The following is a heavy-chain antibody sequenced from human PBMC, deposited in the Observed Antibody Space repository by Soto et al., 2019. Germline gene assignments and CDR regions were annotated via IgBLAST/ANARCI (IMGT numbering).Heavy chain of an antibody. V-gene: IGHV3-30*18. CDR2: ISYDGYLK. J-gene: IGHJ6*04. CDR1: GFTFSTYG. CDR3: AKDFKVSGSHYGTLNYYYGMDV. Sequence: LRLSCAASGFTFSTYGMQWVRQAPGKGLEWVAVISYDGYLKYYVDAVKGRFTVARDNSKNTLFLEMNSLRVEDTAVYFCAKDFKVSGSHYGTLNYYYGMDVWGKGTTVTV. D-gene: IGHD3-10*01.